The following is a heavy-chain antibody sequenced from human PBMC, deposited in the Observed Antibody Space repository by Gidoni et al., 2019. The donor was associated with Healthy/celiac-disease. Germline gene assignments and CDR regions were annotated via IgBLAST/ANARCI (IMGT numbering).Heavy chain of an antibody. D-gene: IGHD3-10*01. V-gene: IGHV3-23*01. CDR3: AKVRGFGEKSFQH. Sequence: FSSYAMRWVHQAPGKGLEWGSAVSGSGGSTYYADAVKGRFTISRDNSKNTLYLQMKSLGAEDTAVYYCAKVRGFGEKSFQHWGQGTLVTVSS. CDR2: VSGSGGST. CDR1: FSSYA. J-gene: IGHJ1*01.